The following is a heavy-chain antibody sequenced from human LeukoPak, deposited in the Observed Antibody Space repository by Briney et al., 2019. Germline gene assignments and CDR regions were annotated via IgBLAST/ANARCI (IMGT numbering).Heavy chain of an antibody. CDR2: MNPNSGNT. D-gene: IGHD6-13*01. CDR3: ASALKRGSAGTLIDH. Sequence: ASVKVSCKASGYGFTSHNINWVRQATGQGLEWMGWMNPNSGNTGYAQKFQDRVTMTRNTSISTAYLELSSLGSEDTAMYYCASALKRGSAGTLIDHWGQGTLVTVSS. CDR1: GYGFTSHN. V-gene: IGHV1-8*01. J-gene: IGHJ4*02.